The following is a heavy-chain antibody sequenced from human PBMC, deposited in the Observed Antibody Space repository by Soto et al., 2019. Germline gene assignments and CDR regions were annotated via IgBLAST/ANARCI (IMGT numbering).Heavy chain of an antibody. CDR3: AKSVYNWNDGFFDY. Sequence: QGQLVESGGGVVQPGRSLRLCCAASGFTFSRYGMHWVRQAPGKGLEWVAVISYDGINKYYADSVKGRFTISRDNSKNTLYMQMNSLRAEDTAVYYCAKSVYNWNDGFFDYWGQGTLVTVSS. CDR2: ISYDGINK. D-gene: IGHD1-1*01. V-gene: IGHV3-30*18. CDR1: GFTFSRYG. J-gene: IGHJ4*02.